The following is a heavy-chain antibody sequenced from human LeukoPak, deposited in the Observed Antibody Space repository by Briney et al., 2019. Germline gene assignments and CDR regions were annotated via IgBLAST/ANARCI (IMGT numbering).Heavy chain of an antibody. J-gene: IGHJ4*02. CDR3: ARAGRGFTYGYSDS. V-gene: IGHV3-11*01. Sequence: TAGGSLRLSCEASGFSFSDYYMTWIRQAPGKGLEWVSYISPSGSTIRNADSVKGRFTISRDNTRNSLYLQMSSLRADDTAVYYCARAGRGFTYGYSDSWGQGTLVTVSS. CDR1: GFSFSDYY. D-gene: IGHD2-8*01. CDR2: ISPSGSTI.